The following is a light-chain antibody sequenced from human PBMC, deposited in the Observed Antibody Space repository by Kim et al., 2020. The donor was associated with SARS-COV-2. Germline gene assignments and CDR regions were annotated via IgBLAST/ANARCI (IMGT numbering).Light chain of an antibody. CDR1: QNVSNN. Sequence: IVLTQSPATLSVSPGERATLSCRASQNVSNNLAWYQQRLGQAPRLLIYGASTRATGLPARFSGGGSGTEFTLTISSLQSEDFAVYYCQQYIKWPQTFGQGTKVDIK. CDR3: QQYIKWPQT. CDR2: GAS. J-gene: IGKJ1*01. V-gene: IGKV3-15*01.